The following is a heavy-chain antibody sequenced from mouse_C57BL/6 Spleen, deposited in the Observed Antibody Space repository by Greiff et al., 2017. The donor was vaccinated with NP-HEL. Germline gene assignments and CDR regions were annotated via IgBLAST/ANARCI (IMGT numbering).Heavy chain of an antibody. Sequence: EVQLQQSGPELVKPGASVKISCKASGYSFTDYNMNWVKQSNGKSLEWIGVINPNYGTTSYNQKFKGKATLTVDQSSSTAYMQLNSLTSEDSAVYYCATITTVVAPRAMDYWGQGTSVTVSS. CDR1: GYSFTDYN. V-gene: IGHV1-39*01. CDR3: ATITTVVAPRAMDY. J-gene: IGHJ4*01. D-gene: IGHD1-1*01. CDR2: INPNYGTT.